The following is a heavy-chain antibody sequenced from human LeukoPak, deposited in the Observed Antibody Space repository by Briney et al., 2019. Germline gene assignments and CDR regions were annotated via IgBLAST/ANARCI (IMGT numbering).Heavy chain of an antibody. Sequence: PSETLSLTCTVSGGSISSYYWSWIRQPPGKGLEWIGYIYYSGSTNYKPSLKSRVTISVDTSKNQFSLKLSSVTAADTAVYYCARVAIIGATGDHWGQGTLVTVSS. V-gene: IGHV4-59*01. CDR2: IYYSGST. CDR1: GGSISSYY. J-gene: IGHJ4*02. D-gene: IGHD1-1*01. CDR3: ARVAIIGATGDH.